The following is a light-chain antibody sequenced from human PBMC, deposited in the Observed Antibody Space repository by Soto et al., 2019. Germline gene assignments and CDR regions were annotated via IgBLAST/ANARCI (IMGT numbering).Light chain of an antibody. CDR3: QQYGTPLFT. CDR2: GAS. Sequence: IVLTQSPGTLSLSPGERATLSCGASQSVPNNFLAWYQQKPGQAPRLLIYGASSRATGVPDRFSGSGSGTVFTLTISRLEPGDFAVYYCQQYGTPLFTFGPGTKVDIK. V-gene: IGKV3-20*01. J-gene: IGKJ3*01. CDR1: QSVPNNF.